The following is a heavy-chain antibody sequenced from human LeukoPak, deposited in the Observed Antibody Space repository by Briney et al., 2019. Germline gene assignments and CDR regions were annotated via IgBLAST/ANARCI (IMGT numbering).Heavy chain of an antibody. V-gene: IGHV1-2*02. D-gene: IGHD3-10*01. J-gene: IGHJ4*02. CDR2: INPNSGGT. CDR3: ARESMVRGVIIFDY. Sequence: ASVKVSCKASGYTFTGYYMHWVRQAPGQGLEWMGWINPNSGGTNYAQKFQGRVTMTRDTSISTAYMELSRLRSDDTVVYYCARESMVRGVIIFDYWGQGTLVTVSS. CDR1: GYTFTGYY.